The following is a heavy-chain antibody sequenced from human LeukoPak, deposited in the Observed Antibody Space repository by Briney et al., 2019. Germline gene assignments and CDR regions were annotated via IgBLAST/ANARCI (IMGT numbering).Heavy chain of an antibody. J-gene: IGHJ4*02. V-gene: IGHV3-23*01. CDR2: ISGRGASK. CDR1: GLTFNNYA. D-gene: IGHD6-19*01. CDR3: TTSPVPGIDY. Sequence: GGSLRLSCAVSGLTFNNYAMSWVRQAPGKGLEWVSGISGRGASKYYADSVKGRFTISRDNSKNTLYLQMSSLRTEDTAMYYCTTSPVPGIDYWGQGIQVTVSS.